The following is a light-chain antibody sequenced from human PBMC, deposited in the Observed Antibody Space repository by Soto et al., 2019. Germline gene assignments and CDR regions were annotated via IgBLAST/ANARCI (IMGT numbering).Light chain of an antibody. V-gene: IGLV4-69*01. Sequence: QLVLTQSPSASASLGASVKLTCTLSSGHSTYAIAWHQQQPEKGPRYLMKLNSDGRYTKGDGIPDRFSGSSSGAERYLTISSLQSEDETDYYCQTWGSGSVVFGGGTKVTVL. J-gene: IGLJ2*01. CDR3: QTWGSGSVV. CDR2: LNSDGRY. CDR1: SGHSTYA.